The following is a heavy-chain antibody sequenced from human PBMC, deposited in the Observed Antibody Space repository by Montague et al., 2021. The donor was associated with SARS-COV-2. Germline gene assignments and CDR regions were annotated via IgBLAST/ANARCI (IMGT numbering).Heavy chain of an antibody. Sequence: SLRLSCAASGFTFGDYAMSWVRQAPGKGLEWAGFIGSKAYGGTTEYAASVKGRFTISRDDSKSIAYLQMNSLKTEDTAVYYCTRDNFWSGYYNYWGQGTLVTVSS. V-gene: IGHV3-49*04. CDR2: IGSKAYGGTT. J-gene: IGHJ4*02. D-gene: IGHD3-3*01. CDR3: TRDNFWSGYYNY. CDR1: GFTFGDYA.